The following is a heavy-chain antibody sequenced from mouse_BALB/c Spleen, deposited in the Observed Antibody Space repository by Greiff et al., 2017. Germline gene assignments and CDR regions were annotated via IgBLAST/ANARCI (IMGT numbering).Heavy chain of an antibody. J-gene: IGHJ3*01. CDR1: GYSITSDYA. D-gene: IGHD2-14*01. V-gene: IGHV3-2*02. CDR3: AREVRFPWFAY. Sequence: VQLKESGPGLVKPSQSLSLTCTVTGYSITSDYAWNWIRQFPGNKLEWMGYISYSGSTSYNPSLKSRISITRDTSKNQFFLQLNSVTTEDTATYYCAREVRFPWFAYWGQGTLVTVSA. CDR2: ISYSGST.